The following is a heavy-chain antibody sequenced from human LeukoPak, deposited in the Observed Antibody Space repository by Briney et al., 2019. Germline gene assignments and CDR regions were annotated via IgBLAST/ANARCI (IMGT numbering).Heavy chain of an antibody. CDR2: IYYSGST. Sequence: SETLSLTCTVSGGSITSGGYYWSWIRQHPGKGLEWIGYIYYSGSTYYNPSLRSRVTISIDTSKNLLSLNLTSVTAADTAVYYCARDRVRGVITYAGFDPWGQGTLVTVSS. CDR1: GGSITSGGYY. V-gene: IGHV4-31*03. D-gene: IGHD3-10*01. J-gene: IGHJ5*02. CDR3: ARDRVRGVITYAGFDP.